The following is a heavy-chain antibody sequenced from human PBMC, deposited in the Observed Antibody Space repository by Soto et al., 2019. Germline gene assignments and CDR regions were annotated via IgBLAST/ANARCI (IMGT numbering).Heavy chain of an antibody. D-gene: IGHD2-15*01. V-gene: IGHV4-59*01. Sequence: SETLSLTCTVSGGSISSYYWSWIRQPPGKGLEWIGYIYYSGSTNYNPSLKSRVTISVDTSKNQFSLKLSSVTAADTAVYYCARVALGYCSGGSCWGAWFDPWGQGTLVTVSS. J-gene: IGHJ5*02. CDR3: ARVALGYCSGGSCWGAWFDP. CDR2: IYYSGST. CDR1: GGSISSYY.